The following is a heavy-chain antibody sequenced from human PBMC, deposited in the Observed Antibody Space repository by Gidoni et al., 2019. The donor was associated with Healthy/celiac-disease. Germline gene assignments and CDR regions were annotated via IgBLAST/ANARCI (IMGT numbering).Heavy chain of an antibody. Sequence: VQLQQWGSGLLKPSETLSLACAVYGGPFCGYYWSLIRQPQGKGLEWIGEINHSGSTNYNPSLKSRVSISVDTSKNQFYLKLSSVTAADTAVYYCARGARYYYGSGSFGYWGQGTLVTVSS. D-gene: IGHD3-10*01. CDR2: INHSGST. V-gene: IGHV4-34*01. CDR1: GGPFCGYY. J-gene: IGHJ4*02. CDR3: ARGARYYYGSGSFGY.